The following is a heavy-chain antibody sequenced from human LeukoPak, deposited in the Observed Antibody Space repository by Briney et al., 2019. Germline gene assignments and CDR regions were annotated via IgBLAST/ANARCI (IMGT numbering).Heavy chain of an antibody. CDR3: TAIYYCAKQLYRSDAFDI. D-gene: IGHD3-10*01. Sequence: PGGSLRLSCAASGFXFSSYSFNWVRQAPGKGLEWVSTISGSGVSTYYADSVKGRFTISRDNSKNTLYMQMNSLRAEDSLRAEDTAIYYCAKQLYRSDAFDIWGQGTLVTVSS. CDR2: ISGSGVST. CDR1: GFXFSSYS. J-gene: IGHJ3*02. V-gene: IGHV3-23*01.